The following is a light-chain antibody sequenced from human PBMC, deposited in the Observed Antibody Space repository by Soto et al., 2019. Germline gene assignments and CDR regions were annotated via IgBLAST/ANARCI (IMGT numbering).Light chain of an antibody. Sequence: QSVLTQPASVSGSPGQSITISCTGTSSDVGGYNYVSWYQHHPGKAPKLLIYDVSNRPSGVSNRFSGSKSGNTASLTISGLQAEDEADYYCNSYTTSGTYVFGTGTKVTV. J-gene: IGLJ1*01. CDR3: NSYTTSGTYV. CDR1: SSDVGGYNY. V-gene: IGLV2-14*03. CDR2: DVS.